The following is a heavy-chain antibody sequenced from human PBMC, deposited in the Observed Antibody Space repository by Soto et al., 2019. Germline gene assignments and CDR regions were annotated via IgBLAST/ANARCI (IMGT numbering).Heavy chain of an antibody. Sequence: PGGSLRLCYAASGFTFSSYWMHWVRQAPGKGLVWVSRINSDGSSTSYADSVKGRFTISRDNAKNTLYLQMNSLRAEDTAVYYCARGFSGSSGYQPLAYWGQGTLVPVSS. CDR2: INSDGSST. CDR3: ARGFSGSSGYQPLAY. D-gene: IGHD3-22*01. CDR1: GFTFSSYW. V-gene: IGHV3-74*01. J-gene: IGHJ4*02.